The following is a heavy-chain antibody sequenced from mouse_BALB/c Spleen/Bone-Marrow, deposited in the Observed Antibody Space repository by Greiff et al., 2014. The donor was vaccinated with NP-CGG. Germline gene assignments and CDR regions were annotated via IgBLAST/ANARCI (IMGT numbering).Heavy chain of an antibody. CDR3: ARLRRYYGYFDY. V-gene: IGHV5-17*02. Sequence: DVMLVESGGGLVQPGGSRKLSCAASGFTFSSFGMHWVRQAPEKGLELVAYISSGSSTVYYADTVKGRFTISRDNPKNTLFLQMTSLRSEDTAMYYCARLRRYYGYFDYWGQGTTLTVSS. D-gene: IGHD1-1*01. CDR1: GFTFSSFG. CDR2: ISSGSSTV. J-gene: IGHJ2*01.